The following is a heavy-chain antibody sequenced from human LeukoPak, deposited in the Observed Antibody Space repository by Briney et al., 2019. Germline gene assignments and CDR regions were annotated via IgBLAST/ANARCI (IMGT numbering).Heavy chain of an antibody. J-gene: IGHJ6*03. D-gene: IGHD2-2*01. CDR2: IYTSGST. CDR3: ARDIPAIGVYYYYYYMDV. CDR1: GGSISSYY. V-gene: IGHV4-4*07. Sequence: SETLSLTCTVSGGSISSYYWSWIRQPAGKGLEWIGRIYTSGSTNYNPSLKSRVTMSVDTSKNQFSLKLSSVTAADTAVYYCARDIPAIGVYYYYYYMDVWGKGTTVTVSS.